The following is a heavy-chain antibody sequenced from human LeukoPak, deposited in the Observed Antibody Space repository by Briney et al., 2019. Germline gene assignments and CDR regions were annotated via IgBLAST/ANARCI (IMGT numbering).Heavy chain of an antibody. CDR2: ISAYNGDT. Sequence: ASVKVSCKASGYTFIVYGISWVRQAPGEGLEWMGWISAYNGDTNYAPKFQGRVTMTRDTSASTAYMELRSLGSDDTAVYSCVREAGYENSGYYFANWGQGTQVTVPS. V-gene: IGHV1-18*01. CDR1: GYTFIVYG. J-gene: IGHJ4*02. CDR3: VREAGYENSGYYFAN. D-gene: IGHD3-22*01.